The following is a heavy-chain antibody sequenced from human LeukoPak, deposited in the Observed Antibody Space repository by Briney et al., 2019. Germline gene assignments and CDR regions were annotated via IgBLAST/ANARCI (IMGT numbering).Heavy chain of an antibody. CDR3: ARHGGLRSWFDP. CDR1: GGSFSGYY. D-gene: IGHD3-16*01. Sequence: SETLSLTCAVYGGSFSGYYWSWIRQPPGKGLEWIGETNHSGSTNYNPSLKSRVTISVDTSKNQFSLKLSSVTAADTAVYYCARHGGLRSWFDPWGQGTLVTVSS. CDR2: TNHSGST. J-gene: IGHJ5*02. V-gene: IGHV4-34*01.